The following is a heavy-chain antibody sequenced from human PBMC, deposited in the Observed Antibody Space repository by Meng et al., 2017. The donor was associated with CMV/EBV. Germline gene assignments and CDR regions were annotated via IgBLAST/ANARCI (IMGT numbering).Heavy chain of an antibody. CDR2: ISSTGTTN. CDR1: GFNFNDYY. V-gene: IGHV3-11*04. CDR3: AKDLGDIVVVPAAQPLGGMDV. J-gene: IGHJ6*02. D-gene: IGHD2-2*01. Sequence: GGSLRLSCAASGFNFNDYYLSWIRQAPGRGLEWISYISSTGTTNFYTDSVKGRFTISRDNGKSSLYLQMNSLRAEDTAVYYCAKDLGDIVVVPAAQPLGGMDVWGQGTTVTVSS.